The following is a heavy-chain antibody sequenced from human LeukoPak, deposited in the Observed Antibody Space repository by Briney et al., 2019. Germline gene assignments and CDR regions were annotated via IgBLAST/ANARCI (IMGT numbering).Heavy chain of an antibody. CDR2: IYHSGST. CDR3: ATTLRFLEWSAGWFDP. CDR1: GGSISSSSYY. D-gene: IGHD3-3*01. V-gene: IGHV4-39*01. J-gene: IGHJ5*02. Sequence: SETLSLTCTVSGGSISSSSYYWGWIRQPPGKGLEWIGSIYHSGSTYYNPSLKSRVTISVDTSKNQFSLKVSSVTAADTAIYHCATTLRFLEWSAGWFDPWGQGTLVTVSS.